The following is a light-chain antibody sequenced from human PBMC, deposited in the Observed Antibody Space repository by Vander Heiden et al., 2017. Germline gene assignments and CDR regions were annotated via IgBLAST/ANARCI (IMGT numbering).Light chain of an antibody. CDR3: QVWDSSIDHVL. Sequence: YLLTQPPPASVAPGQTASPTCGGKNFGFKTVHWYQQRPGQAPVLVVYDDNDRPSGIPERFSGANSGNTATLTISRVEAGDEADYYCQVWDSSIDHVLFGGGTKLTVL. J-gene: IGLJ2*01. V-gene: IGLV3-21*02. CDR2: DDN. CDR1: NFGFKT.